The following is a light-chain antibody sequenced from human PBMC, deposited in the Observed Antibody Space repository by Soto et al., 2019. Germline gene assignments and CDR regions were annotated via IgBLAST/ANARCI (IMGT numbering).Light chain of an antibody. V-gene: IGKV1-33*01. CDR3: QQYGNHPPLT. J-gene: IGKJ4*01. CDR1: QDITNY. Sequence: DIQMTQSPSSLSASVGDRVSITCQASQDITNYLNWYQQKPGKAPKLLIYDASNLETGVPSRFSGSGSGTDFTFTISSLQPEDVATYYCQQYGNHPPLTFGGGTKVEIK. CDR2: DAS.